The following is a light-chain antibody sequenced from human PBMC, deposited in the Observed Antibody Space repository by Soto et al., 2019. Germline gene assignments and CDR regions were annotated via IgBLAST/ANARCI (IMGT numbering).Light chain of an antibody. CDR1: QSVSSN. CDR3: QQYNNWPPPLT. Sequence: EIVMTQSPATLSVSPGERATLSCRASQSVSSNLAWYQQNPGQAPRLLIYGASTRATAIPARFSGSGSGTEFTPTISSLQSEDFAVYYCQQYNNWPPPLTFGGGTKVEIK. CDR2: GAS. V-gene: IGKV3-15*01. J-gene: IGKJ4*01.